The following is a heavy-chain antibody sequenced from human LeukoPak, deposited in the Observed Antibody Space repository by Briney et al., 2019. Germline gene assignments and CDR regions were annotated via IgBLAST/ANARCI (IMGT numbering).Heavy chain of an antibody. D-gene: IGHD1-1*01. CDR2: ISERSSYI. CDR3: ARAQLTWDAAN. CDR1: GFTFSSYA. J-gene: IGHJ4*02. Sequence: GGSLRLSCAASGFTFSSYAMSWVRQAPGKGLEWVSFISERSSYIYYADSVKGRFTISRDDAKNSLYLQMNSLRAEDTAVYYCARAQLTWDAANWGQGTLVTVSS. V-gene: IGHV3-21*01.